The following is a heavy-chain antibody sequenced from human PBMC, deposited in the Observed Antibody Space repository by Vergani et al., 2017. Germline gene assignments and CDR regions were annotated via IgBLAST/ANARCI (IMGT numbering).Heavy chain of an antibody. CDR2: ISYDGSNK. CDR1: GFTFSSYA. V-gene: IGHV3-30*07. D-gene: IGHD3-22*01. J-gene: IGHJ4*02. CDR3: ARFLHYYDSSPFDY. Sequence: QVQLVESGGGVVQPGRSLRLSCAASGFTFSSYAMHWVRQAPGKGLEWVAVISYDGSNKYYADSVKGRFTISADKSISTAYLQWSSLKASDTAMYYCARFLHYYDSSPFDYWGQGTLVTVSS.